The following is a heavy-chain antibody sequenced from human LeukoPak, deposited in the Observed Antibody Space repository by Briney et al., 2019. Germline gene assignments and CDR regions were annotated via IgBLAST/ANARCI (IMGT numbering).Heavy chain of an antibody. D-gene: IGHD6-6*01. CDR2: ISSSSSYI. CDR1: GFTFSSYS. CDR3: ARDSPSSLVPFDY. J-gene: IGHJ4*02. V-gene: IGHV3-21*01. Sequence: GGSLRLSCAASGFTFSSYSMNWVRRAPGKGLEWVSSISSSSSYIYYADSVKGRFTISRDNAKNSLYLQMNSLRAEDTAVYYCARDSPSSLVPFDYWGQGTLVTVSS.